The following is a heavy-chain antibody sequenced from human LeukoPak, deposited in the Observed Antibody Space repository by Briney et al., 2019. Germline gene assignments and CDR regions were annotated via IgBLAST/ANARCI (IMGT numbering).Heavy chain of an antibody. J-gene: IGHJ6*02. Sequence: PSETLSPTCTVSGGSISSGDYSWSWIRQRPGKGLEWIGYIYYSGSTYYNPSLKSRVTISVDTSKNQFSLKLSSVTAADTAVYYCARAAPYTTYYYYGMDVWGQGTTVTVSS. CDR2: IYYSGST. D-gene: IGHD1-1*01. CDR1: GGSISSGDYS. V-gene: IGHV4-30-4*01. CDR3: ARAAPYTTYYYYGMDV.